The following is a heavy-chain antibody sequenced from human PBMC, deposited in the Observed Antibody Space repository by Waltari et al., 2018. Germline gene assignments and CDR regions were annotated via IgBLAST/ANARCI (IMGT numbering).Heavy chain of an antibody. J-gene: IGHJ4*02. V-gene: IGHV4-39*01. CDR2: FFYSGTT. CDR1: GGAISSSSYY. D-gene: IGHD4-17*01. Sequence: QLQLQESGPGLVKPSETLSLTCTVSGGAISSSSYYWGWMRQAPGKGLEWIGSFFYSGTTYYNPSLRSRVTISVDASKNQCSRRLSSVTAADTAVYYCARRYGDYVDAYFWGQGTLVTVSS. CDR3: ARRYGDYVDAYF.